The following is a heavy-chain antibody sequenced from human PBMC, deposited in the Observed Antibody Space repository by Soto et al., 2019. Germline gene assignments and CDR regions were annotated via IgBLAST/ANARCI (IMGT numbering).Heavy chain of an antibody. CDR2: INPGGGYT. V-gene: IGHV1-46*01. J-gene: IGHJ4*02. Sequence: QVQLVQSGAELKKPGASVKVSCKTSGYTFTHYYMHWVRLAPGQGLEWMGVINPGGGYTTYAQKFQGRVTMTRDTSTSTVYMELSSLKSEDTAVYYCGREYFDSRGTPPGDWGQGTLVTVSS. CDR3: GREYFDSRGTPPGD. CDR1: GYTFTHYY. D-gene: IGHD3-22*01.